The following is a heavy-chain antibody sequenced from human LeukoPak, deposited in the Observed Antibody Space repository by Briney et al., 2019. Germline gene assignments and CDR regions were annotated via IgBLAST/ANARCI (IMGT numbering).Heavy chain of an antibody. Sequence: PSETLSLTCTVSGGSISHYSWSWIRQPPGKGLEWIGYISYTGSTNYNPSLESRITMSVDTSKNQFSLKLSSVTAADTAVYFCASRGVVRGISYYFDYWGQGTLVTVSS. V-gene: IGHV4-59*01. J-gene: IGHJ4*02. CDR1: GGSISHYS. D-gene: IGHD3-10*02. CDR3: ASRGVVRGISYYFDY. CDR2: ISYTGST.